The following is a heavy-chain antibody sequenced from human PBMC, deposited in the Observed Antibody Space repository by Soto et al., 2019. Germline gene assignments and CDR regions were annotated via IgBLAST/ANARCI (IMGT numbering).Heavy chain of an antibody. Sequence: QVQLVESGGGVVHPGRSLRLSCAASGFTFSRYAMHWVRQAPGTGLEWVAGISYDESNKYYADSVKCRFTISRDNSKHTLYLKMNSLRAEDTALYYCARDTDYSSSSAYFQHWGQGTLVTVSS. CDR1: GFTFSRYA. CDR2: ISYDESNK. D-gene: IGHD6-6*01. J-gene: IGHJ1*01. CDR3: ARDTDYSSSSAYFQH. V-gene: IGHV3-30-3*01.